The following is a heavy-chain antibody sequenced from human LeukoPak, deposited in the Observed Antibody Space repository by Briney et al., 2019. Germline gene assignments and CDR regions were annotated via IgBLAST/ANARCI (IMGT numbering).Heavy chain of an antibody. CDR3: AKGWQWLVDDAFDI. Sequence: GGSLRLSCAASGFTFDDYAMHWVRQAPGKGLEWVSGISWNSGSIGYADSVKGRFTISRDNAKNFLYLQMNSLRAEDTALYYCAKGWQWLVDDAFDIWGQGTMVTVSS. V-gene: IGHV3-9*01. D-gene: IGHD6-19*01. CDR1: GFTFDDYA. CDR2: ISWNSGSI. J-gene: IGHJ3*02.